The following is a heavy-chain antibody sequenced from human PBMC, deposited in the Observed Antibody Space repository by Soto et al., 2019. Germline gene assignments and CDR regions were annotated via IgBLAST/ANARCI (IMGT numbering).Heavy chain of an antibody. Sequence: EVQLVESGGGLVQPGGSLRLSCAASGFTFSNYWMHWVRQAPGKGLVWVSRINGDGSSTWYADSVKGRFTISRDNAKNTLYLQRDSLRAEDTAVYYCARAYGDQRNPLGSWGQGTLVTVSS. D-gene: IGHD3-10*01. CDR1: GFTFSNYW. V-gene: IGHV3-74*01. J-gene: IGHJ5*02. CDR3: ARAYGDQRNPLGS. CDR2: INGDGSST.